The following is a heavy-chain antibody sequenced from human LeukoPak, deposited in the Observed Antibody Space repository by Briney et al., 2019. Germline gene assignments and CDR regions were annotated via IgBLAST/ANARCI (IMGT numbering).Heavy chain of an antibody. V-gene: IGHV1-2*02. D-gene: IGHD5-24*01. CDR3: ARDGVETASGYYYYMDV. CDR2: INPNSGGT. Sequence: ASVKVSCKASGYTFTGYYMHWVRQAPGQGLEWMGWINPNSGGTNYAQKFQGRVTMTRDTSISTAYMELSRLRSDDTAVYYCARDGVETASGYYYYMDVWGKGTTVTISS. J-gene: IGHJ6*03. CDR1: GYTFTGYY.